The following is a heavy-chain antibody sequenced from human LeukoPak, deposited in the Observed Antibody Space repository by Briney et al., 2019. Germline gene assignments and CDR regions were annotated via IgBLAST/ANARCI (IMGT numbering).Heavy chain of an antibody. CDR1: GGTFSSYG. Sequence: GASVKVSCKASGGTFSSYGISWVRQAPGQGLEWMGGISAFIGYAHYAQNFQGRATMTTDTSTSTAYLELRSLRSDDTAVYYCARDEARYSSGYFPNWFDLWGQGTLVTVSS. J-gene: IGHJ5*02. D-gene: IGHD3-22*01. V-gene: IGHV1-18*01. CDR2: ISAFIGYA. CDR3: ARDEARYSSGYFPNWFDL.